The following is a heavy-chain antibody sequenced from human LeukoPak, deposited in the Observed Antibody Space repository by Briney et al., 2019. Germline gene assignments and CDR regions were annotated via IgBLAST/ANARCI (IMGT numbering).Heavy chain of an antibody. V-gene: IGHV3-9*01. D-gene: IGHD6-13*01. CDR1: GFTFDDYA. CDR2: ISWNSGSI. CDR3: AKDSSSWSSQFDY. J-gene: IGHJ4*02. Sequence: GGSLRLSCAASGFTFDDYAMHWVRQAPGKGLEWVSGISWNSGSIGYADSVKGRFTISRDNAKNSLYLQMNSLRAEDTALYYCAKDSSSWSSQFDYWGQGTLVTVSS.